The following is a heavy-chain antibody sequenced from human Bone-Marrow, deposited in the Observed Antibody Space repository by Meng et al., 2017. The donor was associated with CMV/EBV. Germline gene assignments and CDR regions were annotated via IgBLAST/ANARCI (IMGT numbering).Heavy chain of an antibody. CDR2: ISSSGSTI. V-gene: IGHV3-48*03. CDR3: ARGGAYSSSWYGY. Sequence: GESLKISCAASGFTFSSYAMSWVRQAPGKGLEWVSYISSSGSTIYYADSVKGRFTISRDNAKNSLYLQMNSLRAEDTAVYYCARGGAYSSSWYGYWGQGTLVTVSS. CDR1: GFTFSSYA. J-gene: IGHJ4*02. D-gene: IGHD6-13*01.